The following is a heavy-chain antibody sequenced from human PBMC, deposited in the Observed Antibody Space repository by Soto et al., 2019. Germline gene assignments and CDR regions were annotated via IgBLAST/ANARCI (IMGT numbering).Heavy chain of an antibody. CDR3: ASLEGYANVWYPLDY. V-gene: IGHV4-4*09. Sequence: SETLSLTCTVSGGSISPYYWSWIRQPPGKGLEWIGYIYSSGSTNYNPSLKSRVTISVDTSKNQFSLKLRSVTAADTAVYYCASLEGYANVWYPLDYRAQRTLVTVSS. J-gene: IGHJ4*01. D-gene: IGHD3-3*01. CDR1: GGSISPYY. CDR2: IYSSGST.